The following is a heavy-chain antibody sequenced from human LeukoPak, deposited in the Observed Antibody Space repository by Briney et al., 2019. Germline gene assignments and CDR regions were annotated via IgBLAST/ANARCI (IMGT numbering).Heavy chain of an antibody. CDR1: GFTFSSYA. Sequence: GSLRLSCAASGFTFSSYAMSWVRQAPGKGLEWVSTISGSGGTTYYADSVKGRFTISRDNSKNTLYLQMNSLRAEDTAVYYCAKDRNYEYTVDAFDIWGQGTMVTVSS. J-gene: IGHJ3*02. CDR2: ISGSGGTT. D-gene: IGHD3-3*01. CDR3: AKDRNYEYTVDAFDI. V-gene: IGHV3-23*01.